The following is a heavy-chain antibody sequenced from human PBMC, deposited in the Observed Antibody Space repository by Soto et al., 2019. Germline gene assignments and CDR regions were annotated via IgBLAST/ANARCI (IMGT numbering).Heavy chain of an antibody. CDR2: IIPIFGTA. D-gene: IGHD2-15*01. CDR1: GGTFSSYA. Sequence: GASVKVSCKASGGTFSSYAISWVRQAPGQGLEWMGGIIPIFGTANYAQKFQGRVTITADESTSTAYMELSSLRSEDTAVYYCARVENCSGGSCYSWGNGYFDYWGQGTLVTVSS. CDR3: ARVENCSGGSCYSWGNGYFDY. J-gene: IGHJ4*02. V-gene: IGHV1-69*13.